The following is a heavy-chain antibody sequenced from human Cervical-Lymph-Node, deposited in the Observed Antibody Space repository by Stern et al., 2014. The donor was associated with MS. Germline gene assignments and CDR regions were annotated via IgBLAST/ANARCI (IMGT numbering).Heavy chain of an antibody. CDR2: IMPILGTS. CDR1: GGTLISYP. D-gene: IGHD1-26*01. Sequence: VQLVESGAEVKKPGSSVKVSCQASGGTLISYPISWVRQAPGKGLEWLGGIMPILGTSNYAHKFQGRVTITADESTTTIYMELRSLKSEDTAVYCCARHLGSHESGWFDPWGQGTLVTVSS. J-gene: IGHJ5*02. V-gene: IGHV1-69*01. CDR3: ARHLGSHESGWFDP.